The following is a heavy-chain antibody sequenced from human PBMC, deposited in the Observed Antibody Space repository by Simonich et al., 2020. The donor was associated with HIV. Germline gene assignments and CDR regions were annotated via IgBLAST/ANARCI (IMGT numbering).Heavy chain of an antibody. CDR2: INHSGST. CDR1: GGSFSGYY. Sequence: QVQLQQWGAGLLKPSETLSLTCAVYGGSFSGYYWSWIRQPPGKGLEWIGEINHSGSTDYNPSLKSRFTISVDTSKNQFSLKLSSVTAADTALYYCARRTGYDLDYWGQGTLVTVSS. J-gene: IGHJ4*02. D-gene: IGHD5-12*01. CDR3: ARRTGYDLDY. V-gene: IGHV4-34*01.